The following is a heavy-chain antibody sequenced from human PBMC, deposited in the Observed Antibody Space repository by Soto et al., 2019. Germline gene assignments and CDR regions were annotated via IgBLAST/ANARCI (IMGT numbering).Heavy chain of an antibody. CDR3: ARDQLIAVAGPADY. D-gene: IGHD6-19*01. J-gene: IGHJ4*02. Sequence: GGSLRLSCAASGFTFSSYAMHWVRQAPGKGLEWVAVISYDGSNKYYADSVKGRFTISRDNSKNTLYLQMNSLRAEDTAVYYCARDQLIAVAGPADYWGQGTRVTVSS. V-gene: IGHV3-30-3*01. CDR2: ISYDGSNK. CDR1: GFTFSSYA.